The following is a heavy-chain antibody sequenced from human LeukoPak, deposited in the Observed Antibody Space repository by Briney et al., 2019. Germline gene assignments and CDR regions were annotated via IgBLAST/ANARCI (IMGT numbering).Heavy chain of an antibody. D-gene: IGHD6-13*01. CDR3: ARDTLTYSSSWYYFDY. CDR1: GFTFSDYY. V-gene: IGHV3-11*04. CDR2: ISSSGSTI. J-gene: IGHJ4*02. Sequence: GGSLRLSCAASGFTFSDYYMSWIRQAPGKGLEWVSYISSSGSTIYYADSVKGRFTISRDNAKNSLYLQMNSPRAEDTAVYYCARDTLTYSSSWYYFDYWGQGTLVTVSS.